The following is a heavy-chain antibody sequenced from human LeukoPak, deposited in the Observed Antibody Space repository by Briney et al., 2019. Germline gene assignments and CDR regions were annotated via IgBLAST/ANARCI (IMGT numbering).Heavy chain of an antibody. CDR1: GGSISSYY. D-gene: IGHD1-26*01. CDR3: ATSYGIVGATSGESYFDY. J-gene: IGHJ4*02. V-gene: IGHV4-4*07. Sequence: PSETLSLTCTVSGGSISSYYWSWIRQPAGKGLEWIGRIYTSGSTNYNPSLKSRVTISVDTSKNQFSLKLSSVTAADTAVYYCATSYGIVGATSGESYFDYWGQGTLVTVSS. CDR2: IYTSGST.